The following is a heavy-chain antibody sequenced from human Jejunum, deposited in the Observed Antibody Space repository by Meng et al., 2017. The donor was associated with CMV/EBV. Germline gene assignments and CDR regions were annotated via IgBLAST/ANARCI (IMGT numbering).Heavy chain of an antibody. J-gene: IGHJ6*02. CDR3: AKRGDYSATYDMDV. Sequence: SGFTFRSYGMHWVRQAPGKGLEWVTFIRYDGSNKYYADSVKGRFTISRDNSKNTLYLQMNSLRAEDTAVYYCAKRGDYSATYDMDVWGQGTTVTVS. CDR1: GFTFRSYG. D-gene: IGHD4-11*01. CDR2: IRYDGSNK. V-gene: IGHV3-30*02.